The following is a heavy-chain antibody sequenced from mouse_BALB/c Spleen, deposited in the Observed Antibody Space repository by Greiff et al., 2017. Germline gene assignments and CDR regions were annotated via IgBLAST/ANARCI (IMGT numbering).Heavy chain of an antibody. CDR1: GYTFTSYD. CDR2: IYPGDGST. J-gene: IGHJ1*01. D-gene: IGHD1-1*01. V-gene: IGHV1S33*01. Sequence: SGPELVKPGALVKISCKASGYTFTSYDINWVKQRPGQGLEWIGWIYPGDGSTKYNEKFKGKATLTADKSSSTAYMQLSSLTSENSAVYFCARTTTVPHWYFDVWGAGTTVTVSS. CDR3: ARTTTVPHWYFDV.